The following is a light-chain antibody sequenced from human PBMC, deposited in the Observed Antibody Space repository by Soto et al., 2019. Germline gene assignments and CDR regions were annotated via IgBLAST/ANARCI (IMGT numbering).Light chain of an antibody. Sequence: QSVLTQPASVSGSPGQSITISCTGSDVGAYRYVSWYQQHPGKAPRLMIYDVSNRPSGVSDRFSGSKSGNTASLTISGLQPEDDAYFFCSSYTGGNARVVFGGGTKRTVL. J-gene: IGLJ2*01. CDR1: SDVGAYRY. CDR2: DVS. V-gene: IGLV2-14*01. CDR3: SSYTGGNARVV.